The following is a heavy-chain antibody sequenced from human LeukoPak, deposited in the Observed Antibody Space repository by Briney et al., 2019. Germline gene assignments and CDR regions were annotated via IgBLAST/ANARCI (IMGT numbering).Heavy chain of an antibody. CDR2: INPNSGGT. Sequence: EASVKVSCKASGYTFTGYYMHWVRQAPGQGLEWMGWINPNSGGTNYAQKFQGRVTMTRDTSISTAYMELSRLRSDDTAVYYCARESFVITFGGVIAPGAFDIWGQGTMVTVSS. J-gene: IGHJ3*02. CDR1: GYTFTGYY. D-gene: IGHD3-16*02. V-gene: IGHV1-2*02. CDR3: ARESFVITFGGVIAPGAFDI.